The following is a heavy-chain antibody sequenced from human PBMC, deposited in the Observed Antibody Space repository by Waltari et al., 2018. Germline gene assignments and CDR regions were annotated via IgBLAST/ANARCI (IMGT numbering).Heavy chain of an antibody. V-gene: IGHV4-59*01. CDR2: IYYSGST. CDR3: ARGSSGYPYYFDY. Sequence: QVQLQESGPGLVKPSETLSLTCTVSGGSISSYYWSWIRQPPGKGLEWIGYIYYSGSTNYNPPLKSRVTISVDTSKNQFSLKLSSVTAADTAVYYCARGSSGYPYYFDYWGQGTLVTVSS. J-gene: IGHJ4*02. CDR1: GGSISSYY. D-gene: IGHD3-22*01.